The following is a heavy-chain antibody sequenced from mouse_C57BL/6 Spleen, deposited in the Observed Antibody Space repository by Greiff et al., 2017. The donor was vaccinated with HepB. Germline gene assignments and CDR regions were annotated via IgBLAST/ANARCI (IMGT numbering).Heavy chain of an antibody. CDR1: GFTFSSYT. D-gene: IGHD3-2*02. J-gene: IGHJ2*01. CDR3: ARRSGLLYYFDY. V-gene: IGHV5-9*01. Sequence: EVMLVESGGGLVKPGGSLKLSCAASGFTFSSYTMSWVRQTPEKRLEWVATISGGGGNTYYPDSVEGRFTISRDNAKNTLYLQMSSLRSEATALYYWARRSGLLYYFDYWGQGTTLTVSA. CDR2: ISGGGGNT.